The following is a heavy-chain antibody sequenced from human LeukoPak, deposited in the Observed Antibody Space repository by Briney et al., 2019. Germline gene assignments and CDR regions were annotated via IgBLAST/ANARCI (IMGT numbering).Heavy chain of an antibody. Sequence: ASVKVSCKASGYTFTGYYMHWVRQAPGQGLEWMGGIIPIFGTANYAQKFQGRVTITADESTSTAYMELSSLRSEDTAVYYCARDHNWEIFDYWGQGTLVTVSS. J-gene: IGHJ4*02. CDR2: IIPIFGTA. CDR3: ARDHNWEIFDY. V-gene: IGHV1-69*13. D-gene: IGHD1-20*01. CDR1: GYTFTGYY.